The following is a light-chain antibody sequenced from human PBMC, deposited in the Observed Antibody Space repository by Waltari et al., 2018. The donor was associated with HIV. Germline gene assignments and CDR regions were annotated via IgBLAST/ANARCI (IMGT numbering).Light chain of an antibody. V-gene: IGKV1-12*01. J-gene: IGKJ4*01. CDR1: PNIPTS. CDR2: EAS. Sequence: DIQMTQSPSFVSASVGDRVSITCRASPNIPTSLAWYQRGPGEAPSLLIYEASRLQGGVPSRFSGSGSGTSFILNIDKLQAEDFAMYYCQQANSFPHTFGGGT. CDR3: QQANSFPHT.